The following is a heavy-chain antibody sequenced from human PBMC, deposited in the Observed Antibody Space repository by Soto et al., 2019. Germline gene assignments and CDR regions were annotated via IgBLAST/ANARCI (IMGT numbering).Heavy chain of an antibody. CDR2: IYSGGST. CDR3: ARDQEGYGDYFDY. Sequence: PGGSLILSCAASGFPVSSNYMSWVRQAPGKGLEWVSVIYSGGSTYYADSVKGRFTISRDNSKNTLYLQMNSLRAEDTAVYYCARDQEGYGDYFDYWGQGTLVTVSS. D-gene: IGHD4-17*01. CDR1: GFPVSSNY. V-gene: IGHV3-53*01. J-gene: IGHJ4*02.